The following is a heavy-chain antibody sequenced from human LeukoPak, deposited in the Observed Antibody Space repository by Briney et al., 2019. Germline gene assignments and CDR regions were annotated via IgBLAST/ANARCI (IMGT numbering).Heavy chain of an antibody. D-gene: IGHD2/OR15-2a*01. V-gene: IGHV3-30-3*01. CDR3: ARSFGSRGGPYYFDY. J-gene: IGHJ4*02. CDR2: ISYDGSNK. CDR1: GFTFSSYA. Sequence: PGRSLRLSCAVSGFTFSSYAMHWVRQAPGKGLEWVAVISYDGSNKYYADSVKGRFTISRDNSKNTLYLQMNSLRAEDTAVYYCARSFGSRGGPYYFDYWGQGTLVTVSS.